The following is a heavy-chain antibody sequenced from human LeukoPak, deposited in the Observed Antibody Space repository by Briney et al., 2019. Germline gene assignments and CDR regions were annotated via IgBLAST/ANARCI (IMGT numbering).Heavy chain of an antibody. CDR3: ALAATQTIDY. CDR1: GFTFSSYG. CDR2: IRYDGSNK. D-gene: IGHD2-15*01. V-gene: IGHV3-30*02. Sequence: PGGSLRLSCAASGFTFSSYGMHWVRQAPGKGLEWVAFIRYDGSNKYYADSVKGRFTISRDNSKNTLYLQMNSLRAEDTAVYYCALAATQTIDYWGQGTLVTVSS. J-gene: IGHJ4*02.